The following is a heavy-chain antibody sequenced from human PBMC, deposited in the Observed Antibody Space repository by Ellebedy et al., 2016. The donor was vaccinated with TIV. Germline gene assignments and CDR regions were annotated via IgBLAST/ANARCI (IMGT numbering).Heavy chain of an antibody. CDR2: IYPGDSDT. V-gene: IGHV5-51*01. D-gene: IGHD4/OR15-4a*01. Sequence: GESLKISCKGSGYSFTSYWIGWVRQTPGKGLEWVGIIYPGDSDTRYSPSFQGQVTISADKSISTAYLQWSSLKAADTDMYYCARLMVRWGGGNGFDPWGQGTLVSVSS. CDR3: ARLMVRWGGGNGFDP. J-gene: IGHJ5*02. CDR1: GYSFTSYW.